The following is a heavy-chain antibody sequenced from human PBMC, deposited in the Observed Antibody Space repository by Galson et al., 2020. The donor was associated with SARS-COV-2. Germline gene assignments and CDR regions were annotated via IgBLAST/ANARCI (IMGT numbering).Heavy chain of an antibody. J-gene: IGHJ6*02. Sequence: GDSLKISCKASGGTFSSYAISWVRQAPGQGLEWMGGIIPIFGTANYAQKFQGRVTITADESTSTAYMELSSLRSEDTAVYYCARGRWIRDGNWNDLYYYYGMDVWGQGTTVTVSS. D-gene: IGHD1-20*01. CDR1: GGTFSSYA. V-gene: IGHV1-69*01. CDR2: IIPIFGTA. CDR3: ARGRWIRDGNWNDLYYYYGMDV.